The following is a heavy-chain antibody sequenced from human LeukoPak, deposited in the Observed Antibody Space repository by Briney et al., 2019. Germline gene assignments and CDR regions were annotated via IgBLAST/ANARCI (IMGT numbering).Heavy chain of an antibody. CDR2: ISAYNGNT. J-gene: IGHJ4*02. CDR1: GYTFTSDG. D-gene: IGHD3-10*01. V-gene: IGHV1-18*01. Sequence: GASVKVSCKASGYTFTSDGISWVRPAPGQGREWMGWISAYNGNTNYAQKLQGRVTMTTDTSTSTAYMELRSLRSDDTAVYYCARASAFMVRGVIIPNDYWGQGTLVTVSS. CDR3: ARASAFMVRGVIIPNDY.